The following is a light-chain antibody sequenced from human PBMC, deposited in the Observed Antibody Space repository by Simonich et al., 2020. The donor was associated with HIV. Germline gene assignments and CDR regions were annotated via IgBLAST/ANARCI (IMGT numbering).Light chain of an antibody. CDR3: HQSSSIPHT. J-gene: IGKJ2*01. CDR1: QSIDSS. Sequence: EIVLTQSPDFQSVTPKEKVTITCRARQSIDSSLQWYQQKPEQYPKLLFKYASQTCSWVPSRFSCSGSGANFTLTINSREAEDAATYYCHQSSSIPHTFGQGTKLEIK. CDR2: YAS. V-gene: IGKV6-21*01.